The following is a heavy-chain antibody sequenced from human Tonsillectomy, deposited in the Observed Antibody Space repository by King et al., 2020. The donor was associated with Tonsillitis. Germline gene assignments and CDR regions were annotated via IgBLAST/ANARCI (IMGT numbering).Heavy chain of an antibody. D-gene: IGHD1-26*01. J-gene: IGHJ4*02. CDR2: MYYSGTI. CDR1: GGSISRSDHY. V-gene: IGHV4-39*02. Sequence: LQLQESGPGVVKPSETLSLTCTVSGGSISRSDHYWAWIRQPPGKGLEWIGYMYYSGTIFYNPSLKSRITISGGTSESRFSLKLRSVTAADTAVYFCARYVSGGFDYWGQGALVTVSS. CDR3: ARYVSGGFDY.